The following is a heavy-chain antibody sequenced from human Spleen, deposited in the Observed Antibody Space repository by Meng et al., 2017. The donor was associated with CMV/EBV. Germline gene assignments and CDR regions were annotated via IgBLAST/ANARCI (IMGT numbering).Heavy chain of an antibody. D-gene: IGHD5-12*01. Sequence: SVKVSCKASGGTFSSYTIYWVRQAPGQGLEWMGRIIPIFAKPNYAQKFQGRVTITTDESTSTAYMELSSLRSDDTALYYCARGPPAPRRIYYFDYWGQGTLVTVSS. J-gene: IGHJ4*02. CDR3: ARGPPAPRRIYYFDY. CDR1: GGTFSSYT. CDR2: IIPIFAKP. V-gene: IGHV1-69*05.